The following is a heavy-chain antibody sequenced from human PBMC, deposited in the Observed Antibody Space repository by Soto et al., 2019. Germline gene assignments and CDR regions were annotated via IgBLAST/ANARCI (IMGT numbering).Heavy chain of an antibody. CDR1: GYTFTSYG. CDR2: IGACDCNT. V-gene: IGHV5-10-1*01. Sequence: KVSCKASGYTFTSYGISWVRQAPGKGLEWMGWIGACDCNTNYTPSFQGHVTISADKSISTAYLQWGSLKASDTAVYYCARPSRGFTTPRTQYFDYWGQGTLVTVSS. J-gene: IGHJ4*02. CDR3: ARPSRGFTTPRTQYFDY. D-gene: IGHD3-10*01.